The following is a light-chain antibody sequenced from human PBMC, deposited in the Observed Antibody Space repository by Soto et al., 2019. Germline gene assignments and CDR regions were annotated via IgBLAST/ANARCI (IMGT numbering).Light chain of an antibody. CDR2: DAS. Sequence: DIQMTQSPSSLSASVGDRVTVTCQASQDISNYLNWYQQKPGKAPKLLIYDASNLRTGVPSRFSGSGSGTDFTFTISSLQPEDIATYYCQQYDNLPTFGQGTRLEIK. V-gene: IGKV1-33*01. J-gene: IGKJ5*01. CDR3: QQYDNLPT. CDR1: QDISNY.